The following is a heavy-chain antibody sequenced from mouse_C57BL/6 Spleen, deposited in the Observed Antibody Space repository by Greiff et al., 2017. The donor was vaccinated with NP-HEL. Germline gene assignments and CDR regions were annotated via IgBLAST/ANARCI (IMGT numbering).Heavy chain of an antibody. J-gene: IGHJ2*01. V-gene: IGHV14-4*01. D-gene: IGHD4-1*01. CDR1: GFNIKDDY. CDR2: IDPENGDT. Sequence: EVQLQQSGAELVRPGASVKLSCTASGFNIKDDYMHWVKQRPEQGLEWMGWIDPENGDTEYASKFQGKATITADTSSNTAYLQLSSLTSEDTAVYYCTTAGIDYWGQGTTLTVSS. CDR3: TTAGIDY.